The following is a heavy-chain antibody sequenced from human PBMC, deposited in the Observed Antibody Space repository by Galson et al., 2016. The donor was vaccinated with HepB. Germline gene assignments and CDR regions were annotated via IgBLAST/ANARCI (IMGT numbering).Heavy chain of an antibody. J-gene: IGHJ4*02. Sequence: TLSLTCTVSGDSISDGSHYWSWIRQHPGKGLVWVGYIYYNGNTYYSPSLKSRVSMSVDASKNQFSLKLITVNVADTGVYFCARDFSSYGSGRFDYWGQGTRVTVSS. D-gene: IGHD3-10*01. CDR3: ARDFSSYGSGRFDY. V-gene: IGHV4-31*03. CDR2: IYYNGNT. CDR1: GDSISDGSHY.